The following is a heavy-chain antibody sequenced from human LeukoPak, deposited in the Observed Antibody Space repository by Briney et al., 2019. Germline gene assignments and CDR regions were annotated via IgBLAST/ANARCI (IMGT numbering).Heavy chain of an antibody. CDR3: ARGSVSSWHYYYYYMDV. CDR2: INHSGST. Sequence: SETLSLTCAVSGYSISSGYYWGWIRQPPGKGLEWIGEINHSGSTNYNPSLKSRVTISVDTSKNQFSLKLSSVTAADTAVYYCARGSVSSWHYYYYYMDVWGKGTTVTVSS. J-gene: IGHJ6*03. D-gene: IGHD6-13*01. CDR1: GYSISSGYY. V-gene: IGHV4-38-2*01.